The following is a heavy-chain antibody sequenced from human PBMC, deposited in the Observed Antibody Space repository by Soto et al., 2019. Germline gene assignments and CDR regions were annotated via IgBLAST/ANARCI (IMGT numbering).Heavy chain of an antibody. J-gene: IGHJ4*02. CDR2: INHSGST. V-gene: IGHV4-34*01. CDR3: ARRCSGGSCYSRARAPFDY. Sequence: QVQLQQWGAGLLKPSETLSLTCAVYGGSFSGYYWSWIRQPPGKGLEWIGEINHSGSTNYNPSLKSRVTISVDTSMNQFSLKLSSVTAADTAVYYCARRCSGGSCYSRARAPFDYWGQGTLVTVSS. D-gene: IGHD2-15*01. CDR1: GGSFSGYY.